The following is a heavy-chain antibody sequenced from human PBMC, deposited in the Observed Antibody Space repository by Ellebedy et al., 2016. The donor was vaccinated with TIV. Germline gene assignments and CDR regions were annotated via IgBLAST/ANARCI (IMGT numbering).Heavy chain of an antibody. V-gene: IGHV4-4*07. CDR3: AREYSGSDGAYLDS. CDR2: IYSSGST. Sequence: MPSETLSLTCSVSGGSTRSYYWTWIRQPAGKGLEWVGRIYSSGSTNYNPSLKSRVSQSIDTSKNQFSLNLSSVTAADTAVYYCAREYSGSDGAYLDSWGQGILVTVSS. D-gene: IGHD5-12*01. CDR1: GGSTRSYY. J-gene: IGHJ4*02.